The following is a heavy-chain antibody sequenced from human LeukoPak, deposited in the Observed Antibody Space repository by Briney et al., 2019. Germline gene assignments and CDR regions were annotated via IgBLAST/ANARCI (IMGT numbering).Heavy chain of an antibody. D-gene: IGHD1-26*01. J-gene: IGHJ4*02. Sequence: GGSLRLSCAASGFTFGSYWMSWVRQAPGKGLEWVANIKQDGSEKYYVDSVKGRFTISRDNAKNSLYLQMNTLRAEDTAVYYCARGEGLGTTNGGYYFAYWGQGSLVIVSS. CDR3: ARGEGLGTTNGGYYFAY. CDR1: GFTFGSYW. V-gene: IGHV3-7*01. CDR2: IKQDGSEK.